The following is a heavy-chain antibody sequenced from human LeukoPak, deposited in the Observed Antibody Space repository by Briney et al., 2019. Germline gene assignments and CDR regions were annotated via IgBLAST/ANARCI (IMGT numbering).Heavy chain of an antibody. CDR3: ARHSHELERPLDDWFDP. D-gene: IGHD1-1*01. CDR2: IYYSGST. J-gene: IGHJ5*02. Sequence: SETLSLTCTVSGGSISPYYWSWIRQPPGKGLEWIGYIYYSGSTNYNPSLNSRVTISVDTSKNQFSLKLSSMTAADTAVYYCARHSHELERPLDDWFDPWGQGTLVTVSS. V-gene: IGHV4-59*08. CDR1: GGSISPYY.